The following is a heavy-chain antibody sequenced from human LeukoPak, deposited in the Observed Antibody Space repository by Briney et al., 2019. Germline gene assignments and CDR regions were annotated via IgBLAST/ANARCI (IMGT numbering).Heavy chain of an antibody. J-gene: IGHJ3*02. V-gene: IGHV3-49*04. Sequence: GGSLRLSCTASGFTFGNYAMSWVRQAPGKGLEWVGFIRSKAYGGTTEYAASGKGRFTISRDDSKSIVYLQMNSLKTDYTVVYYCTRDPRGSYGPDAFDIWGQGTMVTVSS. CDR1: GFTFGNYA. CDR3: TRDPRGSYGPDAFDI. D-gene: IGHD1-26*01. CDR2: IRSKAYGGTT.